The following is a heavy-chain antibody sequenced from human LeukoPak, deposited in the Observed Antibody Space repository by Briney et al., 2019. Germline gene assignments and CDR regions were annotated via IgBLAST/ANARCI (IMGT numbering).Heavy chain of an antibody. V-gene: IGHV3-48*04. CDR1: GFTFSSYS. CDR2: ISSSSSTI. D-gene: IGHD2-15*01. CDR3: ARAPGGSHNWFDP. J-gene: IGHJ5*02. Sequence: GGSLRLSCAASGFTFSSYSMNWVRQAPGKGLEWVSYISSSSSTIYYADSVKGRFTISRDNAKNTLYLQMNSLRAEDTAVYYCARAPGGSHNWFDPWGQGTLVTVSS.